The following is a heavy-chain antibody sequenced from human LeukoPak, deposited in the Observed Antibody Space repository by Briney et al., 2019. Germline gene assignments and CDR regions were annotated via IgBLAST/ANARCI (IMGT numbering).Heavy chain of an antibody. D-gene: IGHD1-26*01. Sequence: GESLKISCKGSGYSLTSYWIGWVRQMPGKGLEWMGIIYPGDSDTRYSPSFQGQVTISADKSISTAYLQWSSLKASDTAMYYCARRIVGATYGMDVWGQGTTVTVSS. CDR3: ARRIVGATYGMDV. CDR1: GYSLTSYW. J-gene: IGHJ6*02. V-gene: IGHV5-51*01. CDR2: IYPGDSDT.